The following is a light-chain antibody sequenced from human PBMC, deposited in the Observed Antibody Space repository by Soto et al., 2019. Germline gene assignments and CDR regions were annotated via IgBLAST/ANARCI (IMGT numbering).Light chain of an antibody. J-gene: IGKJ4*01. CDR3: QKYDSAPLT. Sequence: DIQMTQSPSSLSASVGDRVTITCRASQAIGTYLAWYQQKSGRVPELLIYSASTLQSGVPSRFSGSGSGADFSLTISGLQPEDAATYYCQKYDSAPLTFGGGTKVEI. CDR1: QAIGTY. V-gene: IGKV1-27*01. CDR2: SAS.